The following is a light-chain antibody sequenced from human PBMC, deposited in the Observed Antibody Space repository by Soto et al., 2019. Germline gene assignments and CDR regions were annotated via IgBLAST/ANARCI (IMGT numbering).Light chain of an antibody. J-gene: IGKJ2*01. CDR2: SAS. CDR1: ESIRNY. Sequence: DIPMTQSPSSLSASVGDRVTITCRASESIRNYLNWYQQKPGKAPKFLIYSASSMQSGIPSRFSGSGSGTDFILTITSLQPEDFAVFYCQHYGSSPYTFGQGTRLEIK. V-gene: IGKV1-39*01. CDR3: QHYGSSPYT.